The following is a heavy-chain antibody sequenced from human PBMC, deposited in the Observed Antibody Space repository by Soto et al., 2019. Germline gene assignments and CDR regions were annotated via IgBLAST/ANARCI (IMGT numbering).Heavy chain of an antibody. D-gene: IGHD3-22*01. CDR1: GFTFSSYS. V-gene: IGHV3-21*01. Sequence: GGSLRLSCAASGFTFSSYSMNWDRQAPGKGLEWVSPISSSSSYIYYADSVKGRFTISRDNAKNSLYLQMNSLRAEDTAVYYCASDGGSEAYYDSSGSDYWGQGTLVTVSS. CDR3: ASDGGSEAYYDSSGSDY. CDR2: ISSSSSYI. J-gene: IGHJ4*02.